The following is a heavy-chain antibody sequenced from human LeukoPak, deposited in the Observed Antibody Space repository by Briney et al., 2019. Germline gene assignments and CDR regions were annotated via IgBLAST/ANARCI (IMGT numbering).Heavy chain of an antibody. J-gene: IGHJ4*02. Sequence: PGGSLRLSCAASGFTFDDYAMQWVRQAPGKGLEWVSGISWNSGSIGYADSVKGRFTISRDNAKNSLYLQMNSLRAEDTALYYCAKATDYLFDYWGQGTLVTVSS. CDR2: ISWNSGSI. CDR1: GFTFDDYA. V-gene: IGHV3-9*01. CDR3: AKATDYLFDY. D-gene: IGHD4-11*01.